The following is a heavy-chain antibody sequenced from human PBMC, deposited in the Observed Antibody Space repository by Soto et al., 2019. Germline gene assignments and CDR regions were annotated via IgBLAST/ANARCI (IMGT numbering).Heavy chain of an antibody. CDR3: ARLGVVAAGVDAFDI. Sequence: QVQLQESGPGLVKPSQTLSLTCTVSGGSISSGGYYWSWIRQHPGKGLEWIGYIYYSGSTYYNPSIKSRVTISVDTSKNQFSLKLSSVTAADTAVYYCARLGVVAAGVDAFDIWGQGTMVTVSS. D-gene: IGHD2-15*01. J-gene: IGHJ3*02. CDR2: IYYSGST. V-gene: IGHV4-31*03. CDR1: GGSISSGGYY.